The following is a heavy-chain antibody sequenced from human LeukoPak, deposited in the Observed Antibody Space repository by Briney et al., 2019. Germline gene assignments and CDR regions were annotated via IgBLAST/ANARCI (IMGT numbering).Heavy chain of an antibody. V-gene: IGHV3-74*03. J-gene: IGHJ5*02. D-gene: IGHD6-13*01. CDR2: IDNDGNT. CDR3: ARGPYSSSWYDWFDP. Sequence: GGSLRLSCAASGFSFKNCWMHWVRQAPGKGLEWVSRIDNDGNTKYADSVKGRFTISRDNAKNTLYLQMNSLRADDTAVYYCARGPYSSSWYDWFDPWGQGTLVTVSS. CDR1: GFSFKNCW.